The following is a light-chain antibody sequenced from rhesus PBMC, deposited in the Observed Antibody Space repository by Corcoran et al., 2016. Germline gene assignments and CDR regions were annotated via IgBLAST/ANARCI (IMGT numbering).Light chain of an antibody. CDR1: QSIRNW. CDR2: KAS. J-gene: IGKJ4*01. V-gene: IGKV1-22*01. CDR3: QQYSSSPLT. Sequence: DIQMTQSPSSLSASVGDTVTITCRASQSIRNWLAWYQQEPGKSPKFLIYKASSLQSGVPSRFRGIGTGTDFTLTISSLQSEDFATYYCQQYSSSPLTFGGGTKVDLK.